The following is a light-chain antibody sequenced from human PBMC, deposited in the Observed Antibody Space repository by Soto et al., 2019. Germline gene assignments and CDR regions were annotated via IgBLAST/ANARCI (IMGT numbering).Light chain of an antibody. CDR3: QQYYSFPWT. Sequence: VIWMTQSPSLLSASTGDRVTINCRMSQGISSSLAWYQQKPGKTPELLIFAASTLQSGVPSRFSGSGSGTDFTLTISCLQSEDFATYYCQQYYSFPWTFVQGTKVEIK. CDR1: QGISSS. V-gene: IGKV1D-8*03. CDR2: AAS. J-gene: IGKJ1*01.